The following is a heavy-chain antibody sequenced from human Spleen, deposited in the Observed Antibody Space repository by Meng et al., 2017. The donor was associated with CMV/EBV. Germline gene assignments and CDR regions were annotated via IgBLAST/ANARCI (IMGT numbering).Heavy chain of an antibody. Sequence: ASVKVSCKASGYTFSSYHMHWVRQAPGQGLEWMGIINLSGGSTTYAQKFQGRVTMTRDTSTSTVNMELSSLRSEDTAVYYCARDRLVDTAEVYYYGMDVWGQGTTVTVSS. CDR2: INLSGGST. CDR3: ARDRLVDTAEVYYYGMDV. D-gene: IGHD5-18*01. V-gene: IGHV1-46*01. J-gene: IGHJ6*02. CDR1: GYTFSSYH.